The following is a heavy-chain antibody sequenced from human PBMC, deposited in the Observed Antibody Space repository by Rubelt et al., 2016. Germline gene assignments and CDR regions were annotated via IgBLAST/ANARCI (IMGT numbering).Heavy chain of an antibody. CDR3: AREMFDP. CDR1: GDSIRSVNYY. CDR2: IFYSGST. J-gene: IGHJ5*02. V-gene: IGHV4-31*03. Sequence: QVQLQESGLGLVKPSQTLSLTCTVSGDSIRSVNYYWSWIRQHPGKGLEWIGYIFYSGSTYYNPSLKSRVTISVDTSKNQFALKLSSVTAADTAVYYCAREMFDPWGQGTLVTVSS.